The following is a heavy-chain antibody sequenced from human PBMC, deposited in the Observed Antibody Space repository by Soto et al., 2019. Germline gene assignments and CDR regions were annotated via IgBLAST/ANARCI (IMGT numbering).Heavy chain of an antibody. J-gene: IGHJ5*02. CDR2: INHSGST. CDR1: GGSFSGYY. CDR3: ARPVRLLFNLNYFGFFDP. Sequence: SETLSLTCAVYGGSFSGYYWSWIRQPPGKGLEWIGEINHSGSTNYNPSLKSRVTISVDTSKNLFSLNLSSVTAADTAFYYCARPVRLLFNLNYFGFFDPWGQGTLVTVSS. D-gene: IGHD1-7*01. V-gene: IGHV4-34*01.